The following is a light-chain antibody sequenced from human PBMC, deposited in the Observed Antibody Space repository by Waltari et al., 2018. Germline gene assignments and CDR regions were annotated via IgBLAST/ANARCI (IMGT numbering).Light chain of an antibody. CDR3: QQYNNWRT. CDR2: GAS. J-gene: IGKJ2*01. CDR1: QSIAGN. Sequence: EVLMTQSPPTLSVSPGERATLSCRASQSIAGNLAWYQQKPGQAPRLLIYGASTRATDVPDRFSGSGSGTEFTLTISSLQSEDFVVYYCQQYNNWRTFGQGTKLEIK. V-gene: IGKV3-15*01.